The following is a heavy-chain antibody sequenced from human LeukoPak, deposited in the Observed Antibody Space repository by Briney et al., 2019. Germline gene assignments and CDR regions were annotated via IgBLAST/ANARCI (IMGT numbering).Heavy chain of an antibody. CDR2: ISAYNGNR. CDR3: ARIPVWFGEPSYYFDY. V-gene: IGHV1-18*01. Sequence: ASVKVSCKASGYTFPSYGITWVRQAPGQGLEWMGWISAYNGNRNYAQKLQGRVTMTTDTSTSTAYMELRSLRSGDTAVYYCARIPVWFGEPSYYFDYWGQGTLVTVSS. J-gene: IGHJ4*02. CDR1: GYTFPSYG. D-gene: IGHD3-10*01.